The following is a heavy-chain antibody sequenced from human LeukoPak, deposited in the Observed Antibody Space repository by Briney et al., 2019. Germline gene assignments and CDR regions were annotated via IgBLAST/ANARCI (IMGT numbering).Heavy chain of an antibody. D-gene: IGHD4-17*01. CDR1: GGTFSSYA. J-gene: IGHJ4*02. CDR3: ARVADYGDYDY. Sequence: ASVKVSCKASGGTFSSYAISWVRQAPGQGLEWMGGIIPIFGTANYAQKFQGRVTITANKSTSTAYMELSSLRSEDTAVYYCARVADYGDYDYWGQGTLVTVSS. CDR2: IIPIFGTA. V-gene: IGHV1-69*06.